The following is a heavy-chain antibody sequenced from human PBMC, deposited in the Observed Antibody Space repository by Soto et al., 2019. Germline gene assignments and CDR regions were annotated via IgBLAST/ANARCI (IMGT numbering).Heavy chain of an antibody. CDR1: GFDFSNSG. J-gene: IGHJ4*02. CDR3: ARDYARGWCQF. V-gene: IGHV3-30*03. CDR2: ISFDGDK. D-gene: IGHD2-8*02. Sequence: PGGSLRLSCTASGFDFSNSGIRWVRQTPGKGLEWVALISFDGDKYYVDSVKGRFTTSRDNPTNTVYLQMNRLRPEDTGVYYCARDYARGWCQFWGQGTMVTVSS.